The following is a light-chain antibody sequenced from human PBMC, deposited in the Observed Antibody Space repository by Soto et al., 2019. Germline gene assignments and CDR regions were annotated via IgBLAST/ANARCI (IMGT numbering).Light chain of an antibody. CDR3: QQYYNWPRA. V-gene: IGKV3-15*01. Sequence: EIVMTQSPATLSVSAGERATLSCRASQSVGSNLAWYQQKPGQAPRLLIYGASTRATGIPARFSGSGSGTEFTLTVSSLQSEDFGVYYCQQYYNWPRAFGQGTKVEIK. J-gene: IGKJ1*01. CDR1: QSVGSN. CDR2: GAS.